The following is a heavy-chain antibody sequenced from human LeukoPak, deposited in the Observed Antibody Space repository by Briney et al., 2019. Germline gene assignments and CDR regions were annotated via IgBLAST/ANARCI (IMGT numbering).Heavy chain of an antibody. CDR1: GGSISSSSYY. D-gene: IGHD2-15*01. J-gene: IGHJ3*02. V-gene: IGHV4-39*07. Sequence: SETLSLTCTVSGGSISSSSYYWGWIRQPPGKGLEWIGSIYYSGSTYYNPSLKSRVTISVDTSKNQFSLKLSSVTAADTAVYYCARYSSGHDAFDIWGQGTKVTVSS. CDR2: IYYSGST. CDR3: ARYSSGHDAFDI.